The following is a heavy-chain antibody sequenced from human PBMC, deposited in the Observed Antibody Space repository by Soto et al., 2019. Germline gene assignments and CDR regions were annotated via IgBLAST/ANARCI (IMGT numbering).Heavy chain of an antibody. Sequence: ASVKVSCKTSGYTFTGHYIHWVRQAPQQGPEWMGEIGPESGATRYEQKFRGRVTMTMDTSITTVYMELKNLSPDDTAVYYCGRGRSGQIVVFYWGQGNPVTVSS. CDR1: GYTFTGHY. D-gene: IGHD1-26*01. V-gene: IGHV1-2*02. CDR2: IGPESGAT. J-gene: IGHJ4*02. CDR3: GRGRSGQIVVFY.